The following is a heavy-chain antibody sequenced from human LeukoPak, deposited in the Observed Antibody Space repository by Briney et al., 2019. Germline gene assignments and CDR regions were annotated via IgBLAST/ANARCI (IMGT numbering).Heavy chain of an antibody. D-gene: IGHD2-2*01. CDR1: GFTFSSHA. CDR3: AKAPEVVPAAYDY. V-gene: IGHV3-23*01. J-gene: IGHJ4*02. CDR2: ISGSGNYT. Sequence: GGSLRLSCAGSGFTFSSHAMTWVRQAPGKGLEWVSTISGSGNYTYHADSVKGRFTISRDNSKNTLFLQMNSLRAEDTAVYYCAKAPEVVPAAYDYWGQGTLVTVSS.